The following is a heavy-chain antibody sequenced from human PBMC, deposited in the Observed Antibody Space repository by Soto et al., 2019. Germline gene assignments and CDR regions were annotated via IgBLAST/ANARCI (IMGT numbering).Heavy chain of an antibody. V-gene: IGHV4-30-2*01. Sequence: SLALTCAVSGGSIISGGYSWSWIRQPPGKGLEWIGYIYHSGSTYYNPSLKSRVTISVDRSKNQFSLKLSSVTAADTAVYYCAREPRGWYPFGMDVWGQGTTVTVSS. CDR2: IYHSGST. CDR1: GGSIISGGYS. CDR3: AREPRGWYPFGMDV. J-gene: IGHJ6*02. D-gene: IGHD6-19*01.